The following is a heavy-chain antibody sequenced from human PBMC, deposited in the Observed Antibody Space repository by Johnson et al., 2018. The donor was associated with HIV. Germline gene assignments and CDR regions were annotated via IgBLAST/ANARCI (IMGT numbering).Heavy chain of an antibody. CDR3: AKDGAAAGTVGADAFDI. D-gene: IGHD6-13*01. J-gene: IGHJ3*02. CDR1: GFTFSNAW. Sequence: VQLVESGGGLVKPGGSLRLSCAASGFTFSNAWMSWVRQAPGKGLEWVGRIKRKIEGETIDYAAPVKGRFTISRDDSKNTLYLQMNSLRAEDTAVYYCAKDGAAAGTVGADAFDIWGQGTMVTVSS. V-gene: IGHV3-15*01. CDR2: IKRKIEGETI.